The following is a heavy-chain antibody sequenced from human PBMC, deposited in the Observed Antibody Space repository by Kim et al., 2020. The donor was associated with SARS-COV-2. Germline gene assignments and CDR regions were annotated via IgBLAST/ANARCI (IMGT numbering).Heavy chain of an antibody. CDR3: AREGARRRDKSGQYYAY. V-gene: IGHV3-33*01. CDR1: GFTFSSFG. Sequence: GGSLRLSCAASGFTFSSFGMHWVRQAPGKGLEWVAGIWFDGSNKYYGDSVKGRFTISRDNSKNTLYLQMNNVRAEDTAVYYCAREGARRRDKSGQYYAYWGQGTLVTVSS. D-gene: IGHD3-16*01. CDR2: IWFDGSNK. J-gene: IGHJ4*02.